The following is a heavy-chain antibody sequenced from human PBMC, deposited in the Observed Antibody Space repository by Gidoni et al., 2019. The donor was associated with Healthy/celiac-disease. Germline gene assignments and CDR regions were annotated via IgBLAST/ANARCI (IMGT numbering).Heavy chain of an antibody. CDR3: AKDGSIAVAAIPIDY. J-gene: IGHJ4*02. D-gene: IGHD6-19*01. V-gene: IGHV3-30*18. CDR1: GFTFSSYG. CDR2: ISYDGSNK. Sequence: QVQLVESGGGVVQPGRSLRLSCAASGFTFSSYGMHWVRQAPGKGLEWVAVISYDGSNKYYADSVKGRFTISRDNSKNTLYLQMNSLRAEDTAVYYCAKDGSIAVAAIPIDYWGQGTLVTVSS.